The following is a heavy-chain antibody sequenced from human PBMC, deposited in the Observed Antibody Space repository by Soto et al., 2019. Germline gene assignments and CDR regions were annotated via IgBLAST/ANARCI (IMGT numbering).Heavy chain of an antibody. CDR1: GFSLSTSGVG. CDR3: ARVDIVATGVDY. Sequence: QITLKESGPTLVKPTQTLTLTCTFSGFSLSTSGVGVGWIRQPPGKALEWLALIYWDDDKRYSPSLKSRLTITKDTSKHQVVLTMTNMDPVDTATYYCARVDIVATGVDYWGQGTLVTVSS. D-gene: IGHD5-12*01. V-gene: IGHV2-5*02. CDR2: IYWDDDK. J-gene: IGHJ4*02.